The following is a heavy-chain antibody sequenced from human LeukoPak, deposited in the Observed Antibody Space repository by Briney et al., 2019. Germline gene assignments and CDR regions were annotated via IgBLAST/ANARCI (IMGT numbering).Heavy chain of an antibody. CDR3: ASGSAAWYKEFDY. Sequence: SVKVSCKVSGGTFNRFSFDWVRQAPGQGLEWMGGIIPIFGTTNYAQKFQGRVTITADDSTSTAYMELSSLRSEDTAVYYCASGSAAWYKEFDYGGQGTLVTVSS. V-gene: IGHV1-69*13. CDR2: IIPIFGTT. D-gene: IGHD1-14*01. J-gene: IGHJ4*02. CDR1: GGTFNRFS.